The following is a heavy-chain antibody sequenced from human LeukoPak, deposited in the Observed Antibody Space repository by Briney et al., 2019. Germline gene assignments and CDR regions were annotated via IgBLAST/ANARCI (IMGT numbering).Heavy chain of an antibody. CDR1: GGSINSYS. J-gene: IGHJ3*02. CDR2: IFDTGNT. CDR3: ARFAYCSGGTCVYAFDI. D-gene: IGHD2-15*01. V-gene: IGHV4-59*01. Sequence: SETLSLTCTVSGGSINSYSWSWIRQPPGKGLEWLGYIFDTGNTNYSPSLRSRVTISVDTSKNRFSLRLSSVTAADMAVYYCARFAYCSGGTCVYAFDIWGQGTMVTVSS.